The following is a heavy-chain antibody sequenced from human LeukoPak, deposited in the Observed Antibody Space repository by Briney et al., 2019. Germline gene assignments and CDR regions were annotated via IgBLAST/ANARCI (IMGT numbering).Heavy chain of an antibody. CDR1: GYTFTSYD. D-gene: IGHD3-9*01. V-gene: IGHV1-8*01. CDR2: MNPNSGNT. CDR3: ARPYYDILTGCYYFDY. J-gene: IGHJ4*02. Sequence: ASGKVSCKASGYTFTSYDINWVRQAPGQGLEWMGGMNPNSGNTGYAQKFQGRVTMTRNTSISTAYMELSSLRSEYTAVYYCARPYYDILTGCYYFDYWGQGTLVTVSS.